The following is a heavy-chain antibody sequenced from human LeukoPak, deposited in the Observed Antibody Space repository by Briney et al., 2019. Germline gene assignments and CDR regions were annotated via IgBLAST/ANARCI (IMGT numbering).Heavy chain of an antibody. Sequence: GGSLRLSCAASGFTFSSYAMSWVRQAPGKGLEWVSAISGSGGSTYYADSVKGQFTISRDNSKNTLYLQMNSLRAEDTAVYYCAKTEAPAAIRAGSDYWGQGTLVTVSS. CDR2: ISGSGGST. V-gene: IGHV3-23*01. CDR3: AKTEAPAAIRAGSDY. D-gene: IGHD2-2*02. J-gene: IGHJ4*02. CDR1: GFTFSSYA.